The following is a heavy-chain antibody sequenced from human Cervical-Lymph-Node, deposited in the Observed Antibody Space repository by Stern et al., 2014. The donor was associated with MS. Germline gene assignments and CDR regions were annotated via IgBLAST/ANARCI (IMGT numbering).Heavy chain of an antibody. V-gene: IGHV4-39*01. D-gene: IGHD5-12*01. CDR3: ARHDGWLPHY. CDR2: IYYSGTT. CDR1: GGSISRSTYY. J-gene: IGHJ4*02. Sequence: QLVESGPGLVKPSETLSLTCSVSGGSISRSTYYWGWIRQPPGKGLEWIGSIYYSGTTYYNPSLKSRVTIDTSTNQFSLRPTSVTAADTAVYYCARHDGWLPHYWSQGTLVTVSS.